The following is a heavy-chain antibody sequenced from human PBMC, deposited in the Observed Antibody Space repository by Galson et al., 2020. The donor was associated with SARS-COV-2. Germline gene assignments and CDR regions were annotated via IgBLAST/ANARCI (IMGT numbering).Heavy chain of an antibody. D-gene: IGHD3-3*01. CDR1: AFSVSINY. CDR2: IYSGSST. Sequence: GGSLRLSCAASAFSVSINYMSWVRQAPGKGLEWVSLIYSGSSTFYADSVKGRFTISRDNSKKTLYLQMNSLRAEDTAVYYCARSDYPTGLDFWSGRTRENAFDIWGQGTMVTVSS. CDR3: ARSDYPTGLDFWSGRTRENAFDI. V-gene: IGHV3-53*01. J-gene: IGHJ3*02.